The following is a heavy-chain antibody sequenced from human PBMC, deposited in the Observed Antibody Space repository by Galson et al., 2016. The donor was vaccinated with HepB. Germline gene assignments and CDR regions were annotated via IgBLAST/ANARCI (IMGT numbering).Heavy chain of an antibody. Sequence: SLRLSCAASGFTFSSYAMSWVRQAPGKGLEWVSGIRISGGTTYYADSVKGRFTISRDNSKNTLYLKMSSLRVEDTAVYYCVKDPFFYCGMDVWGQGSTVTVSS. D-gene: IGHD2/OR15-2a*01. V-gene: IGHV3-23*01. J-gene: IGHJ6*02. CDR1: GFTFSSYA. CDR2: IRISGGTT. CDR3: VKDPFFYCGMDV.